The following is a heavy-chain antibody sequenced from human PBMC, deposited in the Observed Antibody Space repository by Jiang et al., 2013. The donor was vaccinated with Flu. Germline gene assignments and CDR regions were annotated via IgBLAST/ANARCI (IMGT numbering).Heavy chain of an antibody. V-gene: IGHV1-69*06. CDR3: ARTNGLGSSYWYFDL. Sequence: IPIFGTANYAQKFQGRVTITADKSTSTAYMELSSLRSEDTAVYYCARTNGLGSSYWYFDLWGRGTLVTVSS. CDR2: IPIFGTA. D-gene: IGHD2-8*01. J-gene: IGHJ2*01.